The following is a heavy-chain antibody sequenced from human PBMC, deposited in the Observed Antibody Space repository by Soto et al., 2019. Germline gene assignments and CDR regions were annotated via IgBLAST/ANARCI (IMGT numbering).Heavy chain of an antibody. CDR2: INPSGGST. Sequence: ASVKVSCKASGYSFSNYYIHWVRQAPGQGFEWMGAINPSGGSTSYSQQFQGRVTVTSDTSTGTVYLELSSLGSEDTAVYYCARDGTIFGVLVNFDFWGQGTRVTVS. D-gene: IGHD3-3*01. V-gene: IGHV1-46*01. CDR3: ARDGTIFGVLVNFDF. CDR1: GYSFSNYY. J-gene: IGHJ4*02.